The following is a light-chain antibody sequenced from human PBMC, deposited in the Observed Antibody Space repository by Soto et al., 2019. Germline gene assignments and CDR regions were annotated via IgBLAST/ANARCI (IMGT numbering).Light chain of an antibody. CDR2: GNS. Sequence: QSVLTQPPSVSGAPGQRVTISCTGSSSNIGAGYDVHWYQQFPGTAPKLLIYGNSKRPSGVPDRFSGSKSGTSASLAITGLQAEDEADYYCQSYDSSLVVGFGGGTKLTVL. CDR1: SSNIGAGYD. CDR3: QSYDSSLVVG. V-gene: IGLV1-40*01. J-gene: IGLJ3*02.